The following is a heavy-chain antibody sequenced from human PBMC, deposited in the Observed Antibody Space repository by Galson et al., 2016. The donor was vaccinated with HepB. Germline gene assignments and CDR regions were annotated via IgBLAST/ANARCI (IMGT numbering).Heavy chain of an antibody. CDR2: IYPGDSDT. Sequence: SGAEVKKPGESLKISCKSSGDTFGRHWIAWVRQSPGKGLEWMGIIYPGDSDTRYSPSFQGQVTISVDKSMTTAYLQWSSLKASDTAIYYCARRGCVTTTNCYRAWFDSWGQGTLASVSS. J-gene: IGHJ5*01. CDR3: ARRGCVTTTNCYRAWFDS. V-gene: IGHV5-51*01. D-gene: IGHD2-2*01. CDR1: GDTFGRHW.